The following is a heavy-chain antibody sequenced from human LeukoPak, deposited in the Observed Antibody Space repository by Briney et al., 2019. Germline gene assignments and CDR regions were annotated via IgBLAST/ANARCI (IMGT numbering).Heavy chain of an antibody. J-gene: IGHJ4*02. CDR1: GYTFTNYG. D-gene: IGHD3-22*01. CDR3: ARGFAHYDSSNYDY. CDR2: ISVYNGNT. V-gene: IGHV1-18*01. Sequence: ASVKVSCKASGYTFTNYGITWVRQAPGQGLEWMGWISVYNGNTNYTQKPQGRVTMTTDTSTSTAYMELRSLRSDDTAVYYCARGFAHYDSSNYDYWGQGTLVTVSS.